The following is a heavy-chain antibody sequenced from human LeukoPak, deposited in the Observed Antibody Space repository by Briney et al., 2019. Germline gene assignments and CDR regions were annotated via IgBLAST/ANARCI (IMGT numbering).Heavy chain of an antibody. CDR3: ARSVAASRDY. J-gene: IGHJ4*02. D-gene: IGHD2-15*01. CDR1: GFTFDDYG. CDR2: INWSGGST. Sequence: GGSLRLSCAASGFTFDDYGMSWVRQTPGKGLEWVSGINWSGGSTGYADSVKGRFTISRDNAKNSLYLQMNSLRAEDTALYYCARSVAASRDYWGQGTLVTVSS. V-gene: IGHV3-20*04.